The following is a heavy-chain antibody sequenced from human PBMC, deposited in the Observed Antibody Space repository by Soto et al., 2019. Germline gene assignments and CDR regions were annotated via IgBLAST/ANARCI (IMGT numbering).Heavy chain of an antibody. V-gene: IGHV4-31*11. CDR1: GASVKTGGYY. J-gene: IGHJ4*02. Sequence: QVQLQESGPGLVRPSQTLSLTCDVSGASVKTGGYYWTWIRQHPEKCLEWIGYINYSGTTYNPSLKSRAFLSLDMSKNQFSLNLTSVTAADTAVYYCATNRGYDFYYPDSWGQGILVTVSS. CDR2: INYSGTT. D-gene: IGHD3-3*01. CDR3: ATNRGYDFYYPDS.